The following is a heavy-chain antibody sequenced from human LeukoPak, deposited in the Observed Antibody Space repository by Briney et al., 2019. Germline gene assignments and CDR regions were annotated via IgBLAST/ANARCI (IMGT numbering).Heavy chain of an antibody. CDR3: ARRRVVPDTTRWGVFDY. J-gene: IGHJ4*02. Sequence: KCGESPKISCMGSGYNFSKYWVAWVRQVPGKGLEWMGIIYPGDSDTRYSPSFEGQVTVSADKSINTVDLQWTSLKASDTAMYFCARRRVVPDTTRWGVFDYWGQGTLVSVSS. V-gene: IGHV5-51*01. CDR2: IYPGDSDT. CDR1: GYNFSKYW. D-gene: IGHD2-2*01.